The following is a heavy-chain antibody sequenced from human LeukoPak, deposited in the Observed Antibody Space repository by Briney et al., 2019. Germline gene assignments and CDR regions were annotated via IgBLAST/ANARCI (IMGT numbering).Heavy chain of an antibody. CDR3: ARLQMVRGARGWSDP. CDR2: FYSSGTT. J-gene: IGHJ5*02. D-gene: IGHD3-10*01. Sequence: SETLSLTCNVSGGSITSYYWNWVRQPPRKGLEWIGCFYSSGTTNYNPSLKSRVSISLDTSKNQLSLKLDSVTAADTAVYYCARLQMVRGARGWSDPWGQGTLVTVSS. V-gene: IGHV4-4*09. CDR1: GGSITSYY.